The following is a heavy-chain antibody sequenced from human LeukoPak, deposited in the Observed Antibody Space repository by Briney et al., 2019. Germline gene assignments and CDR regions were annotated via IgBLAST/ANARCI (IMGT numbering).Heavy chain of an antibody. V-gene: IGHV4-59*11. CDR1: GGSISSHY. CDR2: IYYSGST. Sequence: SETLSLTCTVSGGSISSHYWSWIRQPPGKGLEWIGYIYYSGSTNYNPSLKSRVTISVDTSKNQFSPKLSSVTAADTAVYYCARARQYYYYMDVWGKGTTVTVSS. CDR3: ARARQYYYYMDV. J-gene: IGHJ6*03.